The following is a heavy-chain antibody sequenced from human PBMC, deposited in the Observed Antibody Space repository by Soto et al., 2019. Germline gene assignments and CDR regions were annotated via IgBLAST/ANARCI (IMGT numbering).Heavy chain of an antibody. Sequence: QVQLVQSGAEEKKPGASVKVTCKAYGYTFTSYAMHWVRPAHGLRLEWMGWINAGNGNTKYSQKLQGRVTITRDTSASTAYMELSSLRSEDTAVYYCARSIGVVTALDYWGQGTLVTVSS. CDR1: GYTFTSYA. V-gene: IGHV1-3*05. CDR3: ARSIGVVTALDY. J-gene: IGHJ4*02. CDR2: INAGNGNT. D-gene: IGHD2-21*02.